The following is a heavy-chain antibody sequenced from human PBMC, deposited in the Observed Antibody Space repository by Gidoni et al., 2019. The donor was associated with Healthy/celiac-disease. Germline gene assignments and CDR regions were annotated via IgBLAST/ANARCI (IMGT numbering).Heavy chain of an antibody. J-gene: IGHJ4*02. Sequence: QVQLVESGGGVVQPGRSLRLSCAASAFTFSSYGMHWVRQAPGKGLEWVAVIWYDGSNKYYADSVKGRFTISRENSKNTLYLQMNSLRAEDTAVYYCARDGGDCSGGSCYFIDYWGQGTLVTVSS. D-gene: IGHD2-15*01. CDR3: ARDGGDCSGGSCYFIDY. V-gene: IGHV3-33*01. CDR1: AFTFSSYG. CDR2: IWYDGSNK.